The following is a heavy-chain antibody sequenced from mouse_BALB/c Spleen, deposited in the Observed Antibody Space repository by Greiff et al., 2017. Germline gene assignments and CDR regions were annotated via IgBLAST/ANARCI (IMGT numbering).Heavy chain of an antibody. CDR1: GFTFSSYA. J-gene: IGHJ4*01. D-gene: IGHD2-14*01. Sequence: EVKLVESGGGLVKPGGSLKLSCAASGFTFSSYAMSWVRQSPEKRLEWVAEISSGGSYTYYPDTVTGRFTISRDNAKNTLYLEMSSLRSEDTAMYYCATYYRYVRVMDYWGQGTSVTVSS. V-gene: IGHV5-9-4*01. CDR3: ATYYRYVRVMDY. CDR2: ISSGGSYT.